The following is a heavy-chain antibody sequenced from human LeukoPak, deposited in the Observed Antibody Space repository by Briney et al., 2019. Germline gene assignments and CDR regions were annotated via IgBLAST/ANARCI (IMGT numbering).Heavy chain of an antibody. CDR1: GGSIHNSDYS. V-gene: IGHV4-39*01. Sequence: PSETLSLTCTVSGGSIHNSDYSWGWIRQPPGKGLEWIGHIYYSGTTAYNPSLKSRVTISVDTSKNDVSLKLTSLTASDTAVYFCARQAYNSGWFPFDFWGQGTLVTVSS. CDR3: ARQAYNSGWFPFDF. CDR2: IYYSGTT. D-gene: IGHD6-19*01. J-gene: IGHJ4*02.